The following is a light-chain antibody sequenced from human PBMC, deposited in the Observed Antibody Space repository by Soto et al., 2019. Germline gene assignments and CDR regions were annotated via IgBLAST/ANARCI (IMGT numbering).Light chain of an antibody. CDR2: DAS. V-gene: IGKV3-15*01. J-gene: IGKJ1*01. CDR1: QSVSGN. Sequence: EIVMTQSPATLSVSPGDRATLSCRASQSVSGNVAWFLQRPGQAPRLLIYDASTRATGIPVRFSGSASGTEFTLTICGLQSEDFAVYYCQQYNNWPWTFGQGTKV. CDR3: QQYNNWPWT.